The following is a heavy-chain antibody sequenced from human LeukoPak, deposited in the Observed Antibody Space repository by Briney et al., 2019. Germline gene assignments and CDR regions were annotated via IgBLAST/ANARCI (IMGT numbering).Heavy chain of an antibody. J-gene: IGHJ4*02. Sequence: PSGTLSLTCAVSGGSISSRNWWSWVRQPPGKGLEWIGEIYHSGSTNYNPSLKTRVTISVDKSKSQFSLKLSSVTAADTAVYYCARASHDYGDYSHFDYWGQGTLVTVSS. CDR1: GGSISSRNW. CDR3: ARASHDYGDYSHFDY. D-gene: IGHD4-17*01. CDR2: IYHSGST. V-gene: IGHV4-4*02.